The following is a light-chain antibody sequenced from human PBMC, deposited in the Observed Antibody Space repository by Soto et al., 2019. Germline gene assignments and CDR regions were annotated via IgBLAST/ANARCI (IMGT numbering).Light chain of an antibody. CDR1: QSINTY. V-gene: IGKV3-20*01. Sequence: ENVLTQSPATLSLSPGEGATLSCRASQSINTYLAWYQQKPGQAPRLLIYAASTRATGIPARFSGSGSGTDFTLTISRLEPEDFAVYYCQQYHTSPITFGQGTRLEI. J-gene: IGKJ5*01. CDR2: AAS. CDR3: QQYHTSPIT.